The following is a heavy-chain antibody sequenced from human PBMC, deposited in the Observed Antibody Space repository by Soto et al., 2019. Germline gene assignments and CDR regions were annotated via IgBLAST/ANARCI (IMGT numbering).Heavy chain of an antibody. D-gene: IGHD2-2*01. J-gene: IGHJ4*02. Sequence: SVKVSCKASGGTFSSYAISWVRQAPGQGLEWMGGIIPIFGAANYAQKFQGRVTITADESTSTAYMELSSLRSEDTAVYYCARVYCSSTSCPYNYFDYWGQGTLVTVSS. CDR2: IIPIFGAA. CDR1: GGTFSSYA. CDR3: ARVYCSSTSCPYNYFDY. V-gene: IGHV1-69*13.